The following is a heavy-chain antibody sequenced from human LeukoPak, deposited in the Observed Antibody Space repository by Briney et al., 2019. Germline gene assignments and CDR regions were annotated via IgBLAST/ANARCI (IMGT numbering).Heavy chain of an antibody. CDR1: GFTFSSYS. CDR3: ASRYGSGTYYPFDY. D-gene: IGHD3-10*01. Sequence: GGSLRLSCAASGFTFSSYSMNWARQAPGKGLEWVSYISSGSNYIYYADSVKGRFTISRDNAKNSLYLQMNSMRAEDTAVYYCASRYGSGTYYPFDYWGQGILVTVSS. CDR2: ISSGSNYI. V-gene: IGHV3-21*06. J-gene: IGHJ4*02.